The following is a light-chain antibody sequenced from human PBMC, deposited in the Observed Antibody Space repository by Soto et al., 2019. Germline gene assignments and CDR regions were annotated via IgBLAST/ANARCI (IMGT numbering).Light chain of an antibody. CDR3: QQYDSSPIT. V-gene: IGKV3-20*01. J-gene: IGKJ5*01. Sequence: EIVLTQSPGTLSLSPGERATLSCRASQSVSSSYLAWYQQKPGQAPILLIDGASRRATGIPDRFSGSGSGTDFTLTISRLEPEDFAVYYCQQYDSSPITFGQGTRLEI. CDR1: QSVSSSY. CDR2: GAS.